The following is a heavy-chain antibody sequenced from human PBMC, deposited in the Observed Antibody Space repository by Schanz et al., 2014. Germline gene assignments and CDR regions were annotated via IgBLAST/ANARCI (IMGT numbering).Heavy chain of an antibody. CDR1: GFTFSSNS. V-gene: IGHV3-48*04. J-gene: IGHJ4*02. CDR2: IGSSSSRI. D-gene: IGHD6-13*01. CDR3: VSQTGSPNY. Sequence: EVQLVESGGGLVQPGGSLRLSCAASGFTFSSNSMNWVRQAPGKGLEWISYIGSSSSRIDHADSVEGRFTISRDNAKRSLFLQMNSLRVEDTAVYFCVSQTGSPNYWGQGTLVTVSS.